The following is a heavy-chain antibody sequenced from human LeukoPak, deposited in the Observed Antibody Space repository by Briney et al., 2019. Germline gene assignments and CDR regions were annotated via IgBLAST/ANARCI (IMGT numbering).Heavy chain of an antibody. Sequence: GGSLRLSCAASGFIFSHYSMNWVRQAPGKGLEWVSSISGSSSYKYHADSVKGRFTIPRDNAKRSLYLQMNSLRAEDTAVYYCARDEEEYCSGGSCSSFRYWGQGTLVTISS. CDR1: GFIFSHYS. CDR3: ARDEEEYCSGGSCSSFRY. J-gene: IGHJ4*02. V-gene: IGHV3-21*01. D-gene: IGHD2-15*01. CDR2: ISGSSSYK.